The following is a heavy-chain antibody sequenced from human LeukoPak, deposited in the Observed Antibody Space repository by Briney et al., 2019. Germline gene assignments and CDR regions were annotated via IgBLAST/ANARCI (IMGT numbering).Heavy chain of an antibody. CDR2: INHSGST. J-gene: IGHJ4*02. Sequence: PSETLSLTCAVYGGSFSGYYWSWIRQPPGKGREWIGEINHSGSTNYNPSLKSRVTISVDTSKNQFSLKLSSVTAADTAVYYCARDRFWNLGATFDYWGQGTLVTVSS. CDR3: ARDRFWNLGATFDY. D-gene: IGHD3-3*01. CDR1: GGSFSGYY. V-gene: IGHV4-34*01.